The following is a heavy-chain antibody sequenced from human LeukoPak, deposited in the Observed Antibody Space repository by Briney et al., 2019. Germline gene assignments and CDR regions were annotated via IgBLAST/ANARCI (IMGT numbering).Heavy chain of an antibody. J-gene: IGHJ4*02. Sequence: GGSLRLSCAASGFTFSSFWMHWVRQAPGKGLVWVSRINSVGSSTSYADSVKGRFTISRDNAKNTLYLQMNSLRAEDTAVYFCARGTGFGTFDSWGQGTLVTVSS. CDR3: ARGTGFGTFDS. D-gene: IGHD1-1*01. CDR2: INSVGSST. V-gene: IGHV3-74*01. CDR1: GFTFSSFW.